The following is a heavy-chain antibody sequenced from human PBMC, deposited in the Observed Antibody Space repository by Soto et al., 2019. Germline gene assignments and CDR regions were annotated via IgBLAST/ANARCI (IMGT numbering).Heavy chain of an antibody. J-gene: IGHJ5*02. D-gene: IGHD2-8*02. CDR1: GGSFSGYY. Sequence: SETLSLTCAVYGGSFSGYYWSWIRQPPGKGLEWIGEINHSGSTNYNPSLKSRVTISVDTSKNQFSLKLSSVTAADTAVYYCARGFRVVYANWFDPWRQGTLVTVSS. CDR2: INHSGST. V-gene: IGHV4-34*01. CDR3: ARGFRVVYANWFDP.